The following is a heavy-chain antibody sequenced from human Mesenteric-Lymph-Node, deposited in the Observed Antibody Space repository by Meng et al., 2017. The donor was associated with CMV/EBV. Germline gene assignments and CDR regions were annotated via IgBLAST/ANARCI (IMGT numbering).Heavy chain of an antibody. D-gene: IGHD2-2*01. V-gene: IGHV3-23*01. CDR1: TFSNYA. CDR2: ISGSGGST. Sequence: TFSNYAMSWVRKAPGKGVEWVSAISGSGGSTYNADSVKGRFTNYRDNSKNTLYLQMNSLRAEDTAVYYCAKKGWDIVVVPAAIGYFQHWGQGTLVTVSS. CDR3: AKKGWDIVVVPAAIGYFQH. J-gene: IGHJ1*01.